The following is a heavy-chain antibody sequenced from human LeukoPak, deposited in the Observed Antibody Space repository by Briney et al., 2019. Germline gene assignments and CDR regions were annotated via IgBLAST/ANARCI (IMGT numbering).Heavy chain of an antibody. J-gene: IGHJ4*02. CDR2: ISGSGGST. CDR1: GFTFSSYA. D-gene: IGHD3-3*01. V-gene: IGHV3-23*01. Sequence: PGGSLRLSCAASGFTFSSYAMSWVRQAPGKGLEWVSSISGSGGSTYYADSVKGRFTISRDNAKNSLYLQMNSLRAEDTAVYYCARDFLYYDFWSGYSNFDYWGQGTLVTVSS. CDR3: ARDFLYYDFWSGYSNFDY.